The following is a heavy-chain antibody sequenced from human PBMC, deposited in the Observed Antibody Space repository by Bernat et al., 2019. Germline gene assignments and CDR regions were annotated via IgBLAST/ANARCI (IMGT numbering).Heavy chain of an antibody. V-gene: IGHV1-3*01. CDR2: INAGNGNT. D-gene: IGHD4-17*01. J-gene: IGHJ6*03. CDR3: ATTTVTTPDYYYYMDV. CDR1: GYTFTSYA. Sequence: QVQLVQSGAEVKKPGASVKVSCKASGYTFTSYAMHWVRQAPGQRLEWMGWINAGNGNTKYSQKFQGRVTITRDTSASTAYMELSSLRSEDTAVYYCATTTVTTPDYYYYMDVWGKGTTVTVSS.